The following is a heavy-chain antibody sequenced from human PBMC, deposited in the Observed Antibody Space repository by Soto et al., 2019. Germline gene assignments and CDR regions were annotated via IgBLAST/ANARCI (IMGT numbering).Heavy chain of an antibody. CDR2: ISAYNGNT. V-gene: IGHV1-18*01. J-gene: IGHJ6*02. CDR3: ARYKSLSYYYGSGSQPRATGMDV. CDR1: GYTFTSYG. D-gene: IGHD3-10*01. Sequence: QVQLVQSGAEVKKPGALVKVSCKASGYTFTSYGISWVRQAPGQGLEWMGWISAYNGNTNYAQKLQGRVTMTTDTSTSTAYMELRSLRSDDTAVYYCARYKSLSYYYGSGSQPRATGMDVWGQGTTVTVSS.